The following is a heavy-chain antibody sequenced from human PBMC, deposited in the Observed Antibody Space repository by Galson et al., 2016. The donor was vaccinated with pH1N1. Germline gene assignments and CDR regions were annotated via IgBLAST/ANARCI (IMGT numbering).Heavy chain of an antibody. Sequence: SVKVSCKASGYTFTGHFIHWVRQAPGQGLEWMGRINPHTGSTYSTQKFQGRVTMTRYTSISTAYMELTRVRSDDTAVYYAATLHSGSWFTAFDIWGQGTMVSVSS. V-gene: IGHV1-2*06. CDR2: INPHTGST. CDR3: ATLHSGSWFTAFDI. D-gene: IGHD1-26*01. J-gene: IGHJ3*02. CDR1: GYTFTGHF.